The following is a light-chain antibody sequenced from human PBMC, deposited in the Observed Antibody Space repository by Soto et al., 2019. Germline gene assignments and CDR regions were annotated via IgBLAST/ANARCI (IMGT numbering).Light chain of an antibody. CDR3: CSYASSSTLL. V-gene: IGLV2-23*01. J-gene: IGLJ2*01. Sequence: QSVLTQPASVSGSPGQSITISCTGSSSDVGSFDLISWYQQHPGKAPKLLIYEASKRPSGVSNRFSGSKSGNTASLTISGLQAEDEADYYCCSYASSSTLLFGGGTKLTVL. CDR2: EAS. CDR1: SSDVGSFDL.